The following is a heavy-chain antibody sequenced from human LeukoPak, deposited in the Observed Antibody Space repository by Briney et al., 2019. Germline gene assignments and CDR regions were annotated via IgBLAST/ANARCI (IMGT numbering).Heavy chain of an antibody. J-gene: IGHJ4*02. Sequence: SVKVSCKASGGTLSSYAISWVRQAPGQGLEWMGGINPIFGTANYAQKFQGRVTITADESTGTAYMELSSLRSEDTAVYYCARVERWVTSAYYFDYWGQGTLVTVSS. CDR1: GGTLSSYA. V-gene: IGHV1-69*13. CDR2: INPIFGTA. D-gene: IGHD4-23*01. CDR3: ARVERWVTSAYYFDY.